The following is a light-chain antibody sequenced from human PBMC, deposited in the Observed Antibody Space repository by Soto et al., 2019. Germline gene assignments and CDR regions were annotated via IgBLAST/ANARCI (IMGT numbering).Light chain of an antibody. CDR2: EVS. CDR1: SSDVGGYNY. V-gene: IGLV2-14*01. Sequence: QSVLTQPASVFGSPGQSITISCTGTSSDVGGYNYVSWYQQHPGKAPKLMIYEVSNRPSGVSNRFSGSKSGNTASLTISGLQAEDEADYYCSSYTSSSTLWVFGGGTKLTVL. J-gene: IGLJ3*02. CDR3: SSYTSSSTLWV.